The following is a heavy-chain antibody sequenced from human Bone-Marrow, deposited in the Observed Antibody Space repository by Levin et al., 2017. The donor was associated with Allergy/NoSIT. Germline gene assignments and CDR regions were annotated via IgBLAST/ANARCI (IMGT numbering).Heavy chain of an antibody. D-gene: IGHD6-13*01. CDR2: ISGSGGST. V-gene: IGHV3-23*01. Sequence: GESLKISCAASGFTFSSYAMSWVRQAPGKGLEWVSAISGSGGSTYYADSVKGRFTISRDNSKNTLYLQMNSLRAEDTAVYYCAKDDYSSSHFDYWGQGTLVTVSS. CDR1: GFTFSSYA. CDR3: AKDDYSSSHFDY. J-gene: IGHJ4*02.